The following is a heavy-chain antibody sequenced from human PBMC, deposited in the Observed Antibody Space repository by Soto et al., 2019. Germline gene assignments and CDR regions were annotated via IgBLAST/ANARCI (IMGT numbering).Heavy chain of an antibody. CDR1: GGSISSSTNY. CDR3: ARLGATNWFDP. CDR2: IYYTGNT. Sequence: PSETLSLTCTVSGGSISSSTNYWGWIRQPPGQALEFIGQIYYTGNTYYNPSLKSRVTVSVDTSKNQFSLKLTSVTAADTAVYYCARLGATNWFDPWGQGTLVTVSS. D-gene: IGHD1-26*01. V-gene: IGHV4-39*01. J-gene: IGHJ5*02.